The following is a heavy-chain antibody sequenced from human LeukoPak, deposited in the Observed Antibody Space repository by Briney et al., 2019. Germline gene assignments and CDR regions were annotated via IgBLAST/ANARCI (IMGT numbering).Heavy chain of an antibody. J-gene: IGHJ4*02. D-gene: IGHD3-3*01. CDR2: FDPEDGET. CDR1: GYTLTELS. V-gene: IGHV1-24*01. Sequence: ASVKVSCKVSGYTLTELSMHWVRQAPGKGLEWMGGFDPEDGETIYAQKFQGRVTMTEDTSTDAAHMELSSLRSEDTAVYYCATDINDDFWSGYYGFDYWGQGTLVTVSS. CDR3: ATDINDDFWSGYYGFDY.